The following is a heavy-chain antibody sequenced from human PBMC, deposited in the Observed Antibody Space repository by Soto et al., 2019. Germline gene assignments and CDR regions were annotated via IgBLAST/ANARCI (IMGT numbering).Heavy chain of an antibody. CDR2: ISYDGSNK. J-gene: IGHJ4*02. CDR1: GFTFSSYA. CDR3: TRDSDGDGYNFFDY. D-gene: IGHD5-12*01. Sequence: QVQLVESGGGVVQPGRSLRLSCAASGFTFSSYAMHWVRQAPGKGLEWVAVISYDGSNKYYADSVKGRFTISRDNAKNTLYLQTNSMRAEDTAVSYCTRDSDGDGYNFFDYWGQGTLVTVCS. V-gene: IGHV3-30-3*01.